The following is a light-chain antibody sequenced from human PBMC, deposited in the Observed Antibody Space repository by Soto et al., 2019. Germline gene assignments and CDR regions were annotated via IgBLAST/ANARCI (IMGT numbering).Light chain of an antibody. V-gene: IGKV3-15*01. CDR3: QQYNNWPPIT. CDR1: QSVSSN. CDR2: GAS. J-gene: IGKJ4*01. Sequence: DIVMTQSPATLSVSIGERATLSCRASQSVSSNLAWYQQKPGQAPRLLIYGASNRATGIPARFSGSGSGREVTHTIISLQPEDFEVYYFQQYNNWPPITFGGGTKLEIK.